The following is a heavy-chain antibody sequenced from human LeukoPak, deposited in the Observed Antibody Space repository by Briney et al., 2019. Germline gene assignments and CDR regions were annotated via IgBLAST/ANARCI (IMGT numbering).Heavy chain of an antibody. V-gene: IGHV1-69*05. CDR3: AGQGGIVATILFY. Sequence: SVKVSCKASGGTFSSYAISWVRQALGQGLEWMGGIIPIFGTANYAQKFQGRVTITTDESTSTAYMELSSLRSEDTAVYYCAGQGGIVATILFYWGQGTLVTVSS. CDR1: GGTFSSYA. CDR2: IIPIFGTA. J-gene: IGHJ4*02. D-gene: IGHD5-12*01.